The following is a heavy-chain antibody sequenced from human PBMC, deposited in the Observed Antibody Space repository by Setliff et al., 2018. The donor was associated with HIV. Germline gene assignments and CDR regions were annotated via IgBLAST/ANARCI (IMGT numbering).Heavy chain of an antibody. CDR3: ARRGWNGYTAFDC. V-gene: IGHV4-34*01. Sequence: SETLSLTCAVYGGSSSDYSWNWVRQPPGKGLEWIGEINHSGSTNYNPSLKSRVAISADASKKQFSLNVTSVTAADTAVYYCARRGWNGYTAFDCWGQGTQVTVSS. CDR1: GGSSSDYS. CDR2: INHSGST. D-gene: IGHD5-12*01. J-gene: IGHJ4*02.